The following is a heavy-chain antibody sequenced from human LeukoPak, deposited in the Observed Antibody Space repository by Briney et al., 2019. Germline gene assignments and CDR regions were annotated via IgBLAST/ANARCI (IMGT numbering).Heavy chain of an antibody. CDR1: GYTFTGYY. Sequence: GASVKVSCKASGYTFTGYYMHWVRQAPGQGLEWMGWINPNSGGTNYAQKFQGRVTMTRDTSISTAYMELSRLRSDDTAVYYCAGTSGSYYLNWFDPWGQGTLVTVSS. CDR2: INPNSGGT. D-gene: IGHD1-26*01. J-gene: IGHJ5*02. V-gene: IGHV1-2*02. CDR3: AGTSGSYYLNWFDP.